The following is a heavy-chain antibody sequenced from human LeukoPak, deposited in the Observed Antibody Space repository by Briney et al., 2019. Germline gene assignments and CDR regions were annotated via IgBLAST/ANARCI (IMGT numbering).Heavy chain of an antibody. CDR3: AKDRDGAGIAAAGTNDFDY. V-gene: IGHV3-23*01. Sequence: GGTLRLSCAASGFTFSSYAMSWVRQAPGKGLEWVSAISGSGGSTYYADSVKGRFTISRDNSKNTLYLQMNSLRAEDTAVYYYAKDRDGAGIAAAGTNDFDYWGQGTLVTVSS. CDR1: GFTFSSYA. J-gene: IGHJ4*02. CDR2: ISGSGGST. D-gene: IGHD6-13*01.